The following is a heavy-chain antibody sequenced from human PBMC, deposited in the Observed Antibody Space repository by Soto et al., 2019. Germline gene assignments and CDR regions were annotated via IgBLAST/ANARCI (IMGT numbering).Heavy chain of an antibody. CDR2: IWYDGSNK. Sequence: QVQLVESGGGVVQPGRSLRLSCAASGFTFSSYGMHWVRQAPGKGLEWVAVIWYDGSNKYYADSVKGRFTISRDNSKNTLYLQMNSLSAEDTAVYYCARDGYCSSGSCYSVPVFDYWGQGTLVTFSS. CDR1: GFTFSSYG. J-gene: IGHJ4*02. V-gene: IGHV3-33*01. CDR3: ARDGYCSSGSCYSVPVFDY. D-gene: IGHD2-15*01.